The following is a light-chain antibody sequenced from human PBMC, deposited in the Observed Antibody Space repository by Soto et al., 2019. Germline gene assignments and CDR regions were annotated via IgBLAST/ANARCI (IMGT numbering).Light chain of an antibody. CDR3: QTFNIYPLI. CDR1: QDIHVF. Sequence: DIRLTQSPSFLSASEGDRVTITCRASQDIHVFLAWYQHKPGKAPRLLIDSAPTLQSGVPSRFSGSRSGTEFTRPISSLQPEDIALNYCQTFNIYPLIFGPGTNGHI. V-gene: IGKV1-9*01. CDR2: SAP. J-gene: IGKJ3*01.